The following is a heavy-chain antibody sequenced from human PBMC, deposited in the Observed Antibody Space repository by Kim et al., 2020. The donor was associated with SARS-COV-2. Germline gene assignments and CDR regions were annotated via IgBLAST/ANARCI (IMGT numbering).Heavy chain of an antibody. V-gene: IGHV1-46*01. J-gene: IGHJ4*02. CDR1: GYTFTSYY. Sequence: ASVKVACKASGYTFTSYYMHWVRQAPGQGLEWMGIINTSDGITNYAQKFQGRVTMTRDTSTSTVYMELSSLRSEDTAVSYCAKYSGRNLFDYWCQGTLV. CDR3: AKYSGRNLFDY. D-gene: IGHD1-26*01. CDR2: INTSDGIT.